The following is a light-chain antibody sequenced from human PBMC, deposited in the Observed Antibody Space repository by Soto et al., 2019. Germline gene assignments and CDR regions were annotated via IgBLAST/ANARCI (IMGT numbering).Light chain of an antibody. V-gene: IGKV3-11*01. J-gene: IGKJ5*01. CDR2: DAS. CDR3: QQRSNWPIT. CDR1: QSVSSY. Sequence: EIVLTQSPATLSLSPGERATLSCRASQSVSSYLAWYQQKPGQAPRLLIYDASNRATGIPARFSGSGSGTDFTLTISSLEPEDFALHYCQQRSNWPITFGQGTRLEIK.